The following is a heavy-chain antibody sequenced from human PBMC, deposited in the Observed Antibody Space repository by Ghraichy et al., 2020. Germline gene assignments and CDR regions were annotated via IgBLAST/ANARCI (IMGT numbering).Heavy chain of an antibody. V-gene: IGHV3-15*01. CDR2: IKSKTDGGTT. CDR3: TSLYHHEQYYYDSDY. Sequence: GGSLRLSCAASGFTFSNAWMSWVRQAPGKGLEWVGRIKSKTDGGTTDYAAPVKGRFTISRDDSKNTLYLQMNSLKTEDTAVYYCTSLYHHEQYYYDSDYWGQGTLVTVSS. D-gene: IGHD3-22*01. J-gene: IGHJ4*02. CDR1: GFTFSNAW.